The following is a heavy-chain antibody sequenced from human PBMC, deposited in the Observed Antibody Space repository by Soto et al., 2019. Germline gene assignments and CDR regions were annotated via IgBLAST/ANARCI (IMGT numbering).Heavy chain of an antibody. CDR2: IYTSGST. CDR1: GGSISSYY. J-gene: IGHJ5*02. D-gene: IGHD6-13*01. Sequence: QVQLQESGPGLVKPSETLSLTCTVSGGSISSYYWSWIRQPAGKGLEWIGRIYTSGSTNYNPSLKSRVTMSVDTSKNQFSLKLSSVTVADTAVYYCAREARGFRGSSSWPPAIVDPWGQGTLVTVSS. V-gene: IGHV4-4*07. CDR3: AREARGFRGSSSWPPAIVDP.